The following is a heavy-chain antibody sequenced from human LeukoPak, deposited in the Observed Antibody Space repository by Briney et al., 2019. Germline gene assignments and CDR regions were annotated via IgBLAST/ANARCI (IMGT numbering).Heavy chain of an antibody. V-gene: IGHV3-30-3*01. CDR2: ISYDGSNK. CDR3: ARVQYSPPVGYYHYMDV. CDR1: GFTFSSYA. Sequence: GGSLRLSCAASGFTFSSYAMHWVRQAPGKGLGWVAVISYDGSNKYYADSVKGRFTISRDNSKNTLYLQMNSLRAEDTAVYHCARVQYSPPVGYYHYMDVWGKGTTVTVSS. D-gene: IGHD2-21*01. J-gene: IGHJ6*03.